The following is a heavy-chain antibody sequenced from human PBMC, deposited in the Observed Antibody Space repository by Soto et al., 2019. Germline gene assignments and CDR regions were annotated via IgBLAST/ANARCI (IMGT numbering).Heavy chain of an antibody. D-gene: IGHD3-3*01. CDR2: ISTSGNV. Sequence: SETLSLTCTVSGGSLTKYYWSWIRQPAGKGLEWIGRISTSGNVVSRASLKSRVTMSVDTSKSQFSLKLTSVTAADTAVYYCARDNNDFWSLYPLAFDYWGQGALVTVSS. CDR3: ARDNNDFWSLYPLAFDY. V-gene: IGHV4-4*07. CDR1: GGSLTKYY. J-gene: IGHJ4*02.